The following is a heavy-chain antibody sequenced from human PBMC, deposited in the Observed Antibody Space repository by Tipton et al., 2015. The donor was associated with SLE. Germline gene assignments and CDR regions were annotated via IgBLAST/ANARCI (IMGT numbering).Heavy chain of an antibody. CDR1: GDSVSSNSAA. CDR2: TYYRSKWYN. J-gene: IGHJ5*02. D-gene: IGHD3-9*01. CDR3: ARSYAILTRRSGADWFDP. Sequence: GLVKPSQTLSLTCAISGDSVSSNSAAWNWIRQSPSRGLEWLGRTYYRSKWYNDYAVSVKSRITINPDTSKNQFSLQLNSETPEDTAVYYCARSYAILTRRSGADWFDPWGQGTLVTVSS. V-gene: IGHV6-1*01.